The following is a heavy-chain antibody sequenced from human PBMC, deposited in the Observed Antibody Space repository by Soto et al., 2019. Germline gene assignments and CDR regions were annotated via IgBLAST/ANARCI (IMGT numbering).Heavy chain of an antibody. CDR3: ARNPSGSSFDS. CDR1: GYTFLSYG. V-gene: IGHV1-18*01. Sequence: ASVKVSCKASGYTFLSYGISWVRQAPGQGLEWVGWISAYSGNTDYAQRLQDRVTLTTDTSTSTAYMELRNLRSDDTAVHYCARNPSGSSFDSWGQGTLVTVSS. CDR2: ISAYSGNT. D-gene: IGHD1-26*01. J-gene: IGHJ4*02.